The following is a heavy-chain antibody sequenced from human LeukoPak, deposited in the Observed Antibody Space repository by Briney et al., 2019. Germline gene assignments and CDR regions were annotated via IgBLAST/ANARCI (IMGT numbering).Heavy chain of an antibody. V-gene: IGHV1-18*01. CDR3: ARDLKDIVVVPAADNWFDP. CDR1: GYTFTSYG. CDR2: ISAYNGNT. J-gene: IGHJ5*02. Sequence: ASVKFSCKASGYTFTSYGISWVRQAPGQGLEWMGWISAYNGNTNYAQKLQGRVTMTTDTSTSTAYMELRSLRSDDTAVYYCARDLKDIVVVPAADNWFDPWGQGTLVTVSS. D-gene: IGHD2-2*01.